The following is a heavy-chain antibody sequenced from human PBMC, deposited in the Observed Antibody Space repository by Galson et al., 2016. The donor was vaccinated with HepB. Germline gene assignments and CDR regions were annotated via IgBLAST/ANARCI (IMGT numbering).Heavy chain of an antibody. CDR3: VRDRSPHRYFDWPDDWFDP. CDR1: GFNFDDYG. Sequence: SLRLSCATSGFNFDDYGMTWVRQTPRKGLEWVSAISWNAASTRYADFVKGRFTISRDNAKNSLYLQMNNLRAEDTALYPCVRDRSPHRYFDWPDDWFDPWGQGTLVTVSS. D-gene: IGHD3-9*01. J-gene: IGHJ5*02. CDR2: ISWNAAST. V-gene: IGHV3-20*01.